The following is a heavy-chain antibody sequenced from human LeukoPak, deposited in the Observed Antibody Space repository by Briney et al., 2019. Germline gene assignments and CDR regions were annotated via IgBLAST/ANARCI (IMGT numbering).Heavy chain of an antibody. V-gene: IGHV4-34*01. J-gene: IGHJ4*02. CDR2: INHSGST. Sequence: SETLSLTCAVYGGSFSGYYWSWIRQPPGKGLEWIGEINHSGSTNYNPSLKSRVTISVDTSKNRFSLKLSSVTAADTAVYYCARGGRAAAGEYYFDYWGPGTLVTVSS. D-gene: IGHD6-13*01. CDR1: GGSFSGYY. CDR3: ARGGRAAAGEYYFDY.